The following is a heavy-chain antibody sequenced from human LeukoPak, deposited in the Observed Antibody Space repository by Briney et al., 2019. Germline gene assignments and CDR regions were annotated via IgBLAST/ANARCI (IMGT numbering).Heavy chain of an antibody. CDR3: NYYDSSGYPDY. V-gene: IGHV4-34*01. D-gene: IGHD3-22*01. Sequence: KPSETLSLTCTVSGGSISSYYWSWIRQPPGKGLEWIGEINHSGSTNYNPSLKSRVTISVDTSKNQFSLKLSSVTAADTAVYYCNYYDSSGYPDYWGQGTLVTVSS. CDR2: INHSGST. J-gene: IGHJ4*02. CDR1: GGSISSYY.